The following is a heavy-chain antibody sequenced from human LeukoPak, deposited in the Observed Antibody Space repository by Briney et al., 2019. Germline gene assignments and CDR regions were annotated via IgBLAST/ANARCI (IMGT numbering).Heavy chain of an antibody. Sequence: GGSLRLSCAASGITFSTQGMHWVRQAPGKGLEWVAVISYDGSNKYYADSVRGRFTISRDNSKNTLYLQMNSLRAEDTAVYYCAKDQRLYYDSSGYYFDYWGQGTLVTVSS. CDR1: GITFSTQG. V-gene: IGHV3-30*18. J-gene: IGHJ4*02. CDR2: ISYDGSNK. D-gene: IGHD3-22*01. CDR3: AKDQRLYYDSSGYYFDY.